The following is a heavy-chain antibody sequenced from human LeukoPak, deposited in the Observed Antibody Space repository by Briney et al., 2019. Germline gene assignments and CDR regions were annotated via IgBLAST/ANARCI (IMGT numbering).Heavy chain of an antibody. CDR3: AKAVGYGNYFDY. J-gene: IGHJ4*02. V-gene: IGHV3-30*02. CDR2: IRYDGSNK. Sequence: GGSLRLSCAASGFTFSSYGMRWVRQAPGKGLEWVAFIRYDGSNKYYADSVKGRFTISRDNSKNTLYLQMNSLRAEDTAVYYCAKAVGYGNYFDYWGQGTLVTVSS. CDR1: GFTFSSYG. D-gene: IGHD6-13*01.